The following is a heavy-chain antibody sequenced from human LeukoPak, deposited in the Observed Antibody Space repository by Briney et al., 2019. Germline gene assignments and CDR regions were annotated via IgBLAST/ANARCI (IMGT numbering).Heavy chain of an antibody. D-gene: IGHD6-19*01. V-gene: IGHV4-4*07. J-gene: IGHJ4*02. CDR3: ARSGGYSSGSTDY. CDR1: GGSISNYY. Sequence: SETPSLTCTVSGGSISNYYWTWIRQPAGKGLEWIGRVYTTGTTNYNPSLKSRVTMSVDTSKNQFSLKLSSVTAADTAVYYCARSGGYSSGSTDYWGQGTLVTVSS. CDR2: VYTTGTT.